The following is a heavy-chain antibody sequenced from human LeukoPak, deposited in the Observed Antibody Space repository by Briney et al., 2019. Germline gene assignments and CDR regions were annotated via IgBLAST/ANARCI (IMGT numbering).Heavy chain of an antibody. Sequence: SVKVSCKASGYTFTSYGISWVRQAPGQGLEWMGGIIPIFGTANYAQKFQGRVTITADKSTSTAYMELSSLRSEDTAVYYCAREWYSYGCGALGYWGQGTLVTVSS. CDR1: GYTFTSYG. D-gene: IGHD5-18*01. V-gene: IGHV1-69*06. J-gene: IGHJ4*02. CDR2: IIPIFGTA. CDR3: AREWYSYGCGALGY.